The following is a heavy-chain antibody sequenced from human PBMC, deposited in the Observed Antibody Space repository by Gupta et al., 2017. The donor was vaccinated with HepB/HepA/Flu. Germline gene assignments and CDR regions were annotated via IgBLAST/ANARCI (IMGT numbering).Heavy chain of an antibody. V-gene: IGHV1-46*01. J-gene: IGHJ5*02. D-gene: IGHD2-2*01. CDR3: SRESAPQGGPAHIRNWFDP. Sequence: QLQLLQSGAEVKKPGASVWVSCRSSGYDFIRYDLLWVRQAPEQGLEWEGVFIPDYGTTTYAHKIQGRVIMTSDTSTTTVSMDLSSQTSHDTAVYYCSRESAPQGGPAHIRNWFDPWGQGTLVTVST. CDR2: FIPDYGTT. CDR1: GYDFIRYD.